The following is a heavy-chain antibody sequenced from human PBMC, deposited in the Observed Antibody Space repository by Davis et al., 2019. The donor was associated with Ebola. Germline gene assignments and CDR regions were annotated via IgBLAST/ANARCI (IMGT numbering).Heavy chain of an antibody. J-gene: IGHJ6*03. CDR2: ISSSGSTI. CDR3: AKVPYYYYMDV. CDR1: GFTFSDYY. Sequence: GESLKISCAASGFTFSDYYMSWIRQAPGKGLEWVSYISSSGSTIYYADSVKGRFTISRDNAKNSLYLQMNSLRAEDTAVYYCAKVPYYYYMDVWGKGTTVTVSS. V-gene: IGHV3-11*04.